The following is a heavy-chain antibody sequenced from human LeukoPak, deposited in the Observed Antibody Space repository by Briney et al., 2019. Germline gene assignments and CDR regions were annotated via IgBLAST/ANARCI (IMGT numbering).Heavy chain of an antibody. J-gene: IGHJ2*01. V-gene: IGHV4-4*07. CDR1: GGSISSYY. CDR3: ARGYWYFDL. CDR2: ITVSGST. Sequence: SETLSLTCTVSGGSISSYYWTWIRQPAGKGLEWLGRITVSGSTTYNPSLKSRVLMSVDTSKNQLSLKLSSVTAADTAVYYCARGYWYFDLWGRGTLVTVSS.